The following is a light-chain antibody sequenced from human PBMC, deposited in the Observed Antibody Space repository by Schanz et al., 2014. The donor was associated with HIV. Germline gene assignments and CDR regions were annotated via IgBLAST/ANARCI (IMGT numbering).Light chain of an antibody. Sequence: QSALTQPASVSGSPGQSITLSCTGTSGYVITNDHVSWFQQHPDKAPRLIIYDVTKRPSGVPNRFSGSKSGNTASLTIFDLQPEDEADYYCGALSTSDAPVFGTGTKLTVL. CDR3: GALSTSDAPV. CDR1: SGYVITNDH. CDR2: DVT. V-gene: IGLV2-14*03. J-gene: IGLJ1*01.